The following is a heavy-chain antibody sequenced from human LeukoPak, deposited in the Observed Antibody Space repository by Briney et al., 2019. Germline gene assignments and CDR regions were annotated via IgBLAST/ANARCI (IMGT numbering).Heavy chain of an antibody. CDR3: TSNNEGYCSSTSCYPSVGYYYYMDV. CDR1: GFTFSNAW. V-gene: IGHV3-15*01. Sequence: GGSLRLSCAASGFTFSNAWMSWVRQAPGKGLEWVGRIKSKTDGGTTDYAAPVKGRFTISRDDSKNTLYLQMNSLKTEDTAVYYCTSNNEGYCSSTSCYPSVGYYYYMDVWGKGTTVTVSS. CDR2: IKSKTDGGTT. D-gene: IGHD2-2*01. J-gene: IGHJ6*03.